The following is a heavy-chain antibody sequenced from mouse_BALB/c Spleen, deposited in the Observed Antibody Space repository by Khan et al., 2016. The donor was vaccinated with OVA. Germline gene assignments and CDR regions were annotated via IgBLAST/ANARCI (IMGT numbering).Heavy chain of an antibody. J-gene: IGHJ4*01. CDR1: GFSLTNYG. D-gene: IGHD2-10*01. Sequence: VELVESGPGLVAPSQSLSITCTISGFSLTNYGVHWVRQPPGKGLEWLVVIWNDGNTAYNSALKSRLTISKDNSKSQVFLKMNSLQTDDTAMYFCARQPYYHYNIMDYWGQGTSVTVSS. CDR2: IWNDGNT. CDR3: ARQPYYHYNIMDY. V-gene: IGHV2-6-1*01.